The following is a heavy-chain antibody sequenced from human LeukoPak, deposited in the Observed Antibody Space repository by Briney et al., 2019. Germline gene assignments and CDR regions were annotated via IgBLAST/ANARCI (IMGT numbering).Heavy chain of an antibody. V-gene: IGHV3-33*01. CDR1: GFTFSSYG. J-gene: IGHJ4*02. Sequence: GGSLRLSCAASGFTFSSYGMHWVRQAPGKGLEWVAVIWYDGSNKYYADSVKGRFTISRDNSKNTLYLQMNSLRAEDTAVYYCTTDHRYFDYWGQGTLVTVSS. CDR3: TTDHRYFDY. CDR2: IWYDGSNK.